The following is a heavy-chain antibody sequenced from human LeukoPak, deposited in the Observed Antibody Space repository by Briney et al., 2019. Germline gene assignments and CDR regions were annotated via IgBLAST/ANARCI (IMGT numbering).Heavy chain of an antibody. CDR3: ARAVSVVPAAHFYMDV. Sequence: SVKVSCKASGGTFSSYTISWVRQAPGQGLEWMGGIIPIFDIADYAQRFQGRVTITTDESTNTAYMELSSLRSEDAAVCYCARAVSVVPAAHFYMDVWGKGTTVTVSS. V-gene: IGHV1-69*05. CDR1: GGTFSSYT. D-gene: IGHD2-2*01. J-gene: IGHJ6*03. CDR2: IIPIFDIA.